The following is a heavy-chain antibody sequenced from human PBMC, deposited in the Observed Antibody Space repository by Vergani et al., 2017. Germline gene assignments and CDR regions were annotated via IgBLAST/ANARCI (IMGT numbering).Heavy chain of an antibody. CDR3: ARERQYCSSTSCPTVLDY. D-gene: IGHD2-2*01. CDR2: IKQDGSEK. J-gene: IGHJ4*02. CDR1: GFTFSSYW. V-gene: IGHV3-7*03. Sequence: EVQLVESGGGLVQPGGSLRLSCAASGFTFSSYWMSWVRQAPGKGLEWVANIKQDGSEKYYVDSVKGRFNISRDNAKNSLYLQMNSLRAEDTAVYYCARERQYCSSTSCPTVLDYWGQGTLVTVSS.